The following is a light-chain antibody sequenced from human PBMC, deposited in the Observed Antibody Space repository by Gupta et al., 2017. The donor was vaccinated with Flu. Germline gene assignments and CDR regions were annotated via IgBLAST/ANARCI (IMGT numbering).Light chain of an antibody. Sequence: PSSLSASVGDRVTITCRASQGISNYLAWYQQKPGEGPKLLIYAASTVQSGVPSRFSGSGSGTDFTLTISSLQPEDVATYYCQNVNSALWTFGQGTKVEIK. CDR3: QNVNSALWT. CDR1: QGISNY. V-gene: IGKV1-27*01. J-gene: IGKJ1*01. CDR2: AAS.